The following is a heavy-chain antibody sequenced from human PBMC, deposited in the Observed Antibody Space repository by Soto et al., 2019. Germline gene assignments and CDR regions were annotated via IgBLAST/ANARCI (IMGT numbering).Heavy chain of an antibody. CDR3: ARDGVVVPAAMSYYYYGMDV. Sequence: QVQLVQSGAEVKKPGSSVKVSCKASGGTFSSYAISWVRQAPGQGLEWMGGIIPIFGIANYAQKFQGRVTITADKSTSTAYMELSSLRSEDTAVYYCARDGVVVPAAMSYYYYGMDVWGQGTTVTVSS. V-gene: IGHV1-69*17. J-gene: IGHJ6*02. CDR1: GGTFSSYA. D-gene: IGHD2-2*01. CDR2: IIPIFGIA.